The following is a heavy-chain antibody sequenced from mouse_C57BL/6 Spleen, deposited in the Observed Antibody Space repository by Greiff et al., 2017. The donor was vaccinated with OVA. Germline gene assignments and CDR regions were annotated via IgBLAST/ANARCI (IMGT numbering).Heavy chain of an antibody. Sequence: VQLQQSGPELVKPGASVKISCKASGYSFTDYNMNWVKQSNGKSLEWIGVINPNYGTTSYNQKFKGKATLTVDKSSSTAYMQLNSLTSEDSAVYYCARSEETDGNYYAMDYWGQGTSVTVSS. CDR3: ARSEETDGNYYAMDY. V-gene: IGHV1-39*01. D-gene: IGHD2-1*01. CDR1: GYSFTDYN. CDR2: INPNYGTT. J-gene: IGHJ4*01.